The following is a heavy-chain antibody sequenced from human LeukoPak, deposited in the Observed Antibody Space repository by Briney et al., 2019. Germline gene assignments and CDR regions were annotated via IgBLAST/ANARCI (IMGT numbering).Heavy chain of an antibody. J-gene: IGHJ4*02. V-gene: IGHV3-23*01. CDR3: AKDVGKWESLHFFDY. CDR2: ISGSGAST. CDR1: GFTLSTNA. Sequence: GGSLRLSCLTSGFTLSTNAMSWVRQAPGKGLEWISGISGSGASTYYADSVKGRFTISRDDSRNTLYLQMNSLRGDDTAVYYCAKDVGKWESLHFFDYWGQGTLVTVST. D-gene: IGHD1-26*01.